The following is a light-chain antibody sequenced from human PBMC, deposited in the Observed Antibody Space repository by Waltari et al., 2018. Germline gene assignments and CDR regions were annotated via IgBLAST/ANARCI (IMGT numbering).Light chain of an antibody. Sequence: DIQMTQSPSSLSASVGDRVTITCRASQNISSYLNWYPQKPGKAPKLLIYAASRLQSRVPSRLSGSASGTDFTLTITGLQPEDFATYYCQQSYSTPIFTFGPGTKVDI. CDR3: QQSYSTPIFT. CDR1: QNISSY. CDR2: AAS. J-gene: IGKJ3*01. V-gene: IGKV1-39*01.